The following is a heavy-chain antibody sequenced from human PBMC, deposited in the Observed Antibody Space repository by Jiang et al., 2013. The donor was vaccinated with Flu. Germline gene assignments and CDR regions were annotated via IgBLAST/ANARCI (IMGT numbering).Heavy chain of an antibody. CDR2: INHSGST. V-gene: IGHV4-34*01. Sequence: LLKPSETLSLTCAVYGGSFSGYYWSWIRQPPGKGLEWIGEINHSGSTNYNPSLKSRVTISVDTSKNQFSLKLSSVTAADTAVYYCARALKDCSSTSCYRPRFDPRYYYGMDVWGQGP. CDR1: GGSFSGYY. J-gene: IGHJ6*02. D-gene: IGHD2-2*01. CDR3: ARALKDCSSTSCYRPRFDPRYYYGMDV.